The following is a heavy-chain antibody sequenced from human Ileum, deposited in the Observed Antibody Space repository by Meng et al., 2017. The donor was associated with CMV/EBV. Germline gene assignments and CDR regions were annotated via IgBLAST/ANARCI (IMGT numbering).Heavy chain of an antibody. CDR3: ARRVGSGKYYFDY. Sequence: AVSGGYLTGYYCSWIRQHPGKGLEWIGEINYSESTNYNPSLKSRVTISVDMSKNQCSLKMRSVTAADTAVYYCARRVGSGKYYFDYWSQGTLVTVSS. J-gene: IGHJ4*02. CDR1: GGYLTGYY. CDR2: INYSEST. V-gene: IGHV4-34*01. D-gene: IGHD3-10*01.